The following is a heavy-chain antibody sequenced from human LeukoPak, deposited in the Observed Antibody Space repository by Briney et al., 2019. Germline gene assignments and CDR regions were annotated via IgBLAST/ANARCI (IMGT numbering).Heavy chain of an antibody. V-gene: IGHV3-30*02. CDR2: IHYDGANG. D-gene: IGHD1-26*01. CDR3: AKAGSIRFDY. Sequence: GGSLRLSCAASGFTFSSYDMHWVRLAPGKGLEWVAFIHYDGANGNYADSVKGRFTISRDNSKNTLFLQMNSLRAEDTAVYYCAKAGSIRFDYWGQGTLVTVSS. CDR1: GFTFSSYD. J-gene: IGHJ4*02.